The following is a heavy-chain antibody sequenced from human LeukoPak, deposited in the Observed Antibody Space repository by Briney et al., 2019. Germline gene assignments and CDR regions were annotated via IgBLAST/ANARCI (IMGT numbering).Heavy chain of an antibody. Sequence: GGSLRLSCAASGFTFSTYGIFSTYDMYWVRQAPDKGLEWVAVISYDGSNKYYADSVKGRFTISRDNSKNTLYLQMNSLRAEDTAVYYCAKDHAHSLDYWGQGTLVTVSS. CDR1: GFTFSTYG. J-gene: IGHJ4*02. V-gene: IGHV3-30*18. CDR3: AKDHAHSLDY. CDR2: ISYDGSNK.